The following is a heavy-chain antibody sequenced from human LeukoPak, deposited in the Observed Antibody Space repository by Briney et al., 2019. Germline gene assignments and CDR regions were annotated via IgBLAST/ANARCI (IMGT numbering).Heavy chain of an antibody. CDR3: ARDAVDTANAV. CDR2: INPDGNKK. V-gene: IGHV3-7*01. Sequence: AGGSLRLSCAVSGLTFSSSWMDWVRQAPGKGLEWVASINPDGNKKYSADSVKGRFTISRDNAENSLYLQMNSLRVEDTAFYYCARDAVDTANAVWGQGTTVTVSS. CDR1: GLTFSSSW. J-gene: IGHJ6*02. D-gene: IGHD5-18*01.